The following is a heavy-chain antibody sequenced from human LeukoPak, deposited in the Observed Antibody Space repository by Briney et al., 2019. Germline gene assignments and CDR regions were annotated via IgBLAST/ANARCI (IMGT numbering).Heavy chain of an antibody. Sequence: SETLPLTCAVYGGSFSGYYWSWIRQPPGKGLEWIGEINHSGSTNYNPSLKSRVTISVDTSKNQFSLKLSSVTAADTAVYYCARGKLIRYFDWLSRQFDYWGQGTLVTVSS. J-gene: IGHJ4*02. D-gene: IGHD3-9*01. CDR2: INHSGST. CDR3: ARGKLIRYFDWLSRQFDY. V-gene: IGHV4-34*01. CDR1: GGSFSGYY.